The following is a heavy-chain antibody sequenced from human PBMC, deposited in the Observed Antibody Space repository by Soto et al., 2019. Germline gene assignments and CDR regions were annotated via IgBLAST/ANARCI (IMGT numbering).Heavy chain of an antibody. Sequence: GESLKISCAASGFTFSSYAMSWVRQAPGKGLEWVSAISGSGGSTYYADSVKGRFTISRDNSKNTLYLQMNSLRAEETAVYYCAKDLFFLGIDYYYYGMDVWGQGTTVTVSS. J-gene: IGHJ6*02. V-gene: IGHV3-23*01. CDR3: AKDLFFLGIDYYYYGMDV. CDR1: GFTFSSYA. D-gene: IGHD7-27*01. CDR2: ISGSGGST.